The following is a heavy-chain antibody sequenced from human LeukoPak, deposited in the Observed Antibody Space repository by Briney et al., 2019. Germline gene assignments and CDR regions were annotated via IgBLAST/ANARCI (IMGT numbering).Heavy chain of an antibody. CDR3: VRSKSGTYGWFDP. CDR2: IYYTGST. V-gene: IGHV4-59*11. D-gene: IGHD4-17*01. Sequence: SETLSLTCTISGGSISSLYWSWIRQPPGKGLEWIGYIYYTGSTNYNPSLKSRVIISVDTSKNQFSLKVSSVTAADTAVYYCVRSKSGTYGWFDPWGQGTLVTVSS. J-gene: IGHJ5*02. CDR1: GGSISSLY.